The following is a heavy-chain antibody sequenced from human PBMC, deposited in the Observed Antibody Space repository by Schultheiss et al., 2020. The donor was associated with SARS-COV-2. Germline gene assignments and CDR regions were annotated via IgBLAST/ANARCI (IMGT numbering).Heavy chain of an antibody. Sequence: ESLKISCAASGFTFSSYAMHWVRQAPGKGLEWIGYIYYSGSTYYNPSLESRVTMSVDTSKNQFSLKLSSVTAADTAVYYCARLGAAAVGFQHWGQGTLVTVSS. CDR1: GFTFSSYA. CDR2: IYYSGST. CDR3: ARLGAAAVGFQH. J-gene: IGHJ1*01. D-gene: IGHD6-13*01. V-gene: IGHV4-59*04.